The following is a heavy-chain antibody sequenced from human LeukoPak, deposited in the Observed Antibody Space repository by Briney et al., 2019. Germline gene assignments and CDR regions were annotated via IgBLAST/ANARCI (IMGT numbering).Heavy chain of an antibody. Sequence: KPGGSLRLSCAASGFTFTSHSMNWVRQAPGKGLEWVSSIGSRSTSIYYADSVKGRFTISRDNAKNSLYLQMNSLRAEDTAVYYCARESSESFDTWGQGTMVTVSS. CDR3: ARESSESFDT. CDR1: GFTFTSHS. CDR2: IGSRSTSI. V-gene: IGHV3-21*01. D-gene: IGHD6-25*01. J-gene: IGHJ3*02.